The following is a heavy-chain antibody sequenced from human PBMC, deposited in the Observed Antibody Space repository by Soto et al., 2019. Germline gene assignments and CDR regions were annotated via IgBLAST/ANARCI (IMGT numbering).Heavy chain of an antibody. CDR1: GGSVSSGGYY. J-gene: IGHJ4*02. CDR3: ARVLSTHFES. V-gene: IGHV4-31*03. CDR2: IYYSGNT. D-gene: IGHD6-13*01. Sequence: QVHLQESGPGLVRPSQILSLTCTVSGGSVSSGGYYWSWIRQRPGKGLEWIGSIYYSGNTYYNPPLNSRVTISIATSQNQFSLNLSSMTAADTAVYYCARVLSTHFESWGQGILVTVSS.